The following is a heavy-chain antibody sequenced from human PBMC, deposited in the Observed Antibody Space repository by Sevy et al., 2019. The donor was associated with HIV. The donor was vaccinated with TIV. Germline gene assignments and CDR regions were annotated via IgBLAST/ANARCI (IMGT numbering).Heavy chain of an antibody. D-gene: IGHD6-13*01. CDR2: IRYDGSDK. Sequence: GGSLRLSCTASGFTFSNFGMHWVRQVPGKGLEWVTFIRYDGSDKYYAASVKGRFTISRDDSKNTWYLQMDSLRPEDTAIYYCAKDVAGPGRRYFDFWGQGALVAVSS. CDR1: GFTFSNFG. J-gene: IGHJ4*02. V-gene: IGHV3-30*02. CDR3: AKDVAGPGRRYFDF.